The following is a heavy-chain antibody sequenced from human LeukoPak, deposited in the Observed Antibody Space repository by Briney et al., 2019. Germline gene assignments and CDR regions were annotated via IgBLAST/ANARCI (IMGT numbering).Heavy chain of an antibody. CDR1: GGTFSSYA. CDR3: AQSGGDTVTRFDY. CDR2: IIPIFGTA. Sequence: ASVKVSCKASGGTFSSYAISWVRQAPGQGLEWMGGIIPIFGTANYAQKFQGRVTITADESTSTAYMELSSLRSEDTAVYYCAQSGGDTVTRFDYWGQGTPVTVSS. J-gene: IGHJ4*02. D-gene: IGHD4-11*01. V-gene: IGHV1-69*13.